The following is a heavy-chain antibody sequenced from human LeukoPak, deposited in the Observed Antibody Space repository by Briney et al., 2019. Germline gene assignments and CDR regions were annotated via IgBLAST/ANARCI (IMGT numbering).Heavy chain of an antibody. Sequence: SQTLSLTCTVSGGSISSCGYYWSWIRQHTGKGLEWIGYFYYSRRNYDNPSLKSRVTISVETSKNQFSLKLSSVTAADTAVYYCARAMLRGVIDPVSRWFDPWGQGTLVTVSS. CDR1: GGSISSCGYY. J-gene: IGHJ5*02. D-gene: IGHD3-10*01. CDR3: ARAMLRGVIDPVSRWFDP. V-gene: IGHV4-31*03. CDR2: FYYSRRN.